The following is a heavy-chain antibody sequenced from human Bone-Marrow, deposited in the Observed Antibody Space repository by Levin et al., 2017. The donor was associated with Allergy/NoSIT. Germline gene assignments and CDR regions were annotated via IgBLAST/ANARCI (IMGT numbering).Heavy chain of an antibody. D-gene: IGHD3-10*01. CDR2: IKKDGSEK. J-gene: IGHJ4*02. Sequence: PGGSLRLSCAASGFGFSDYWMTWVRQAPGKGLEWVAHIKKDGSEKYYVDSVKGRFTISRDNAKSSLYLQMDSLRDEDTAVYFCARLGTTYGLQYWGQGALVTVSS. V-gene: IGHV3-7*01. CDR3: ARLGTTYGLQY. CDR1: GFGFSDYW.